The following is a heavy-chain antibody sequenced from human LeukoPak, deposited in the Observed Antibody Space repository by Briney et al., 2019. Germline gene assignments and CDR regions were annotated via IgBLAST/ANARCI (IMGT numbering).Heavy chain of an antibody. D-gene: IGHD4-17*01. Sequence: PGGSLRLSCAASGFIFSNCWMSWLRQAPGKGLEWVANIRQEGNKNNYVDSVEGRFTIYRDNVQNSVYLQMTSLRAEDTAVYYCATDTGHGYFESWGQGTLVTVSS. CDR1: GFIFSNCW. J-gene: IGHJ4*02. CDR2: IRQEGNKN. CDR3: ATDTGHGYFES. V-gene: IGHV3-7*01.